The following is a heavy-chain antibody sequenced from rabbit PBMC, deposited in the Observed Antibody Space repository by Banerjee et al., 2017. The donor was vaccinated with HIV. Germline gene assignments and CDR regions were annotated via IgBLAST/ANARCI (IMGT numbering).Heavy chain of an antibody. CDR2: INTSTGNT. J-gene: IGHJ3*01. V-gene: IGHV1S40*01. CDR1: GFSFSNKYV. D-gene: IGHD6-1*01. Sequence: QSLEESGGGLVQPEGSLTLTCTASGFSFSNKYVMCWVRQAPGKGLEWIACINTSTGNTVYATWAKGRFTISRTSSTTVTLQMTSLTAADTATYFCARESGSAGAGYALWGQGTLVTVS. CDR3: ARESGSAGAGYAL.